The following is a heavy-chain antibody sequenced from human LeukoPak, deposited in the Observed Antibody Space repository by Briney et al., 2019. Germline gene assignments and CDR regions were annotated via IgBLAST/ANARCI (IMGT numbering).Heavy chain of an antibody. CDR1: GGSISSSSYY. D-gene: IGHD6-13*01. CDR3: ARTSRDSSSWLFDY. CDR2: IYYSGST. V-gene: IGHV4-39*07. Sequence: SETLSLTCTVSGGSISSSSYYWGWIRQPPGKGLEWIGSIYYSGSTYYNPSLKSRVTISVDTSKNQFSLKLSSVTAADTAVYYCARTSRDSSSWLFDYWGQGTLVTVSS. J-gene: IGHJ4*02.